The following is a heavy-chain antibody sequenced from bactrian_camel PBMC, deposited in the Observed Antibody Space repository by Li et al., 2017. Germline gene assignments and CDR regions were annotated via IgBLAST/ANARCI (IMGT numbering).Heavy chain of an antibody. CDR1: GFTSRPFC. V-gene: IGHV3S40*01. J-gene: IGHJ4*01. Sequence: VQLVESGGGSVQAGGFLRLSCAASGFTSRPFCIGWFRQAPGKERERVATIYTGTGSTFYADSVKGRFTISQDGAENTVSLQMNDLKPEDTATYYCAAERACPNPRRTRVGGVALYTYTGQGTQVTVS. CDR2: IYTGTGST. D-gene: IGHD7*01.